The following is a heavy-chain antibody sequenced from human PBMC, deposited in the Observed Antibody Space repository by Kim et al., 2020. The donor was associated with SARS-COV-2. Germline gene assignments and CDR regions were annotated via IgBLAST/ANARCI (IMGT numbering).Heavy chain of an antibody. CDR2: INPDTGYT. Sequence: ASVKVSCKASGYTFTRYAIHWVRQAPGQRLEWMGWINPDTGYTKYSQKFQGRVTLSRDTFATTAYMDLSSLKSEDTALYYCATDQSVMVAAASEYFEHWGQG. J-gene: IGHJ1*01. CDR1: GYTFTRYA. V-gene: IGHV1-3*01. CDR3: ATDQSVMVAAASEYFEH. D-gene: IGHD2-2*01.